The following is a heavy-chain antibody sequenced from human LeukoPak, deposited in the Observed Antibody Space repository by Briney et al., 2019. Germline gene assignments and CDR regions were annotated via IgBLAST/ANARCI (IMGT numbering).Heavy chain of an antibody. CDR2: ISGSGGST. J-gene: IGHJ4*02. CDR1: GFTFSSSA. V-gene: IGHV3-23*01. Sequence: GGSLRLSCAASGFTFSSSAMSWVRQAPGKGLEWVSAISGSGGSTYYADSVKGRFTISRDNSKNTLYLQMNSLRAEDTAVYYCAKKYYYGSWTKYYFDYWGQGTLVTVSS. CDR3: AKKYYYGSWTKYYFDY. D-gene: IGHD3-10*01.